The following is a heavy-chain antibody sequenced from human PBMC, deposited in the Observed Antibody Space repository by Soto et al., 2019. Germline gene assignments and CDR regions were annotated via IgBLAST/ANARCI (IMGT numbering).Heavy chain of an antibody. Sequence: EVPLVESGGGLVQPGGSLRISCAASGLTVSTNYMSWVRQAPGKGLEWVSIIYYGGTTYYADSVKGRFTISRDDSKNTLDLQMHSLRAEDTAVYYCARDYDTSRGDWAYYGIDVWGQGTTVTVSS. CDR2: IYYGGTT. D-gene: IGHD3-9*01. CDR1: GLTVSTNY. V-gene: IGHV3-66*01. CDR3: ARDYDTSRGDWAYYGIDV. J-gene: IGHJ6*02.